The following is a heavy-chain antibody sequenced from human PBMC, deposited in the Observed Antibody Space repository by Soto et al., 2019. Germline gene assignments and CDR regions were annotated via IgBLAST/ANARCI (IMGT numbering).Heavy chain of an antibody. J-gene: IGHJ4*02. CDR3: ARESEDLTSNFDY. CDR2: ISSTTNYI. V-gene: IGHV3-21*06. Sequence: PGESLKISCAASGFTFTRYSMNWVRQARGKGLEWVSSISSTTNYIYYGDSMKGRFTISRDNAKNSLYLEMNSLRAEDTAVYYCARESEDLTSNFDYWGQGTLVTVSS. CDR1: GFTFTRYS.